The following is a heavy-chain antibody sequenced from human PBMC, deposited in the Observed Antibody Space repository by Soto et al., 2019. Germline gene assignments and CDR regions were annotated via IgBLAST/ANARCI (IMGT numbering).Heavy chain of an antibody. V-gene: IGHV1-18*04. Sequence: QVQLVQSGAEVKKPGASVKVSCKASGYTFTSYGISWVRQAPGQGLEWMGWISAYNGNTNYAQKLQGRVNMTTDTPTSTAYMELRSLRSDDTAVYYCARDRAQSRYYYDTIGDYWGQGTLVTVSS. CDR3: ARDRAQSRYYYDTIGDY. D-gene: IGHD3-22*01. J-gene: IGHJ4*02. CDR2: ISAYNGNT. CDR1: GYTFTSYG.